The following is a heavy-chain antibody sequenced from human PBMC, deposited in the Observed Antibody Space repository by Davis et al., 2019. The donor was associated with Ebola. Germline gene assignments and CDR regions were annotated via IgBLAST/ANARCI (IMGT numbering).Heavy chain of an antibody. Sequence: GESLKISCAASGFTFSGSAMHWVRQASGKGLEWVGRIRSKANSYATAYAASVKGRFTISRDDSKNTAYLRMNSLKTEDTAVYYCTSTSDYYGSGSSLNYYYYGMDVWGQGTTVTVSS. CDR1: GFTFSGSA. J-gene: IGHJ6*02. CDR2: IRSKANSYAT. CDR3: TSTSDYYGSGSSLNYYYYGMDV. V-gene: IGHV3-73*01. D-gene: IGHD3-10*01.